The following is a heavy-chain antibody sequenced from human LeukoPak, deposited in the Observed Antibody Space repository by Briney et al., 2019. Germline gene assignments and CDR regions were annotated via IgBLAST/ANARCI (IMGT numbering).Heavy chain of an antibody. CDR1: GGSVNSYY. D-gene: IGHD1/OR15-1a*01. CDR3: ARDKGGTLLYYGMDV. J-gene: IGHJ6*02. CDR2: IYYSGST. V-gene: IGHV4-59*02. Sequence: SETLSLTCTVSGGSVNSYYWAWIRQPPGKGLEWIGYIYYSGSTNYSPSLKGRVTISVDTYKNQLSLKLSSVTAADTAVYCCARDKGGTLLYYGMDVWGQGTTVTVSS.